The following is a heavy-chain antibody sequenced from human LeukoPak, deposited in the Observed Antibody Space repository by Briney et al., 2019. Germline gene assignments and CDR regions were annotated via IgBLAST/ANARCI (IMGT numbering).Heavy chain of an antibody. CDR1: GFTFSSYS. Sequence: GGSLRLSCAASGFTFSSYSMNWVRQAPGKGLEWVSSISSSSSYIYYAGSVKGRFTISRDNAKNSLYLQMNSLRAEDTAVYYCARGDPYGDYGVPSDYWGQGTPITVSS. D-gene: IGHD4-17*01. V-gene: IGHV3-21*01. CDR3: ARGDPYGDYGVPSDY. CDR2: ISSSSSYI. J-gene: IGHJ4*02.